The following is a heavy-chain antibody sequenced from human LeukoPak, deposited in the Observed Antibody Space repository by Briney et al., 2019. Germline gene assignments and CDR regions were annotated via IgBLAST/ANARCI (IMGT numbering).Heavy chain of an antibody. CDR3: ARDWTGAAAGVDYAFDI. J-gene: IGHJ3*02. Sequence: ASVKVSCKASGYTFTSYGISWVRQAPGQGLEWMGWISAYNGNTNYAQKLQGRVTMTTDTSTSTAYMELRSLRSEDTAVYYCARDWTGAAAGVDYAFDIWGQGTMVTVSS. D-gene: IGHD6-13*01. CDR2: ISAYNGNT. V-gene: IGHV1-18*01. CDR1: GYTFTSYG.